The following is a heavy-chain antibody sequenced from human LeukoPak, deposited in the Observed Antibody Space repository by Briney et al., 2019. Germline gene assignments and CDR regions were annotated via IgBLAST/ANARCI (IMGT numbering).Heavy chain of an antibody. CDR3: TTDVGLY. Sequence: GGSLRLSCAASGFTISGAWMTWVRQAPGKGLEWVGRVKRKIDGETTDYAAPVKGRFTISRDDSKNMAFLQMSSLKTEDTAIYYCTTDVGLYWGQGTLVTVSS. CDR1: GFTISGAW. CDR2: VKRKIDGETT. J-gene: IGHJ4*02. D-gene: IGHD3/OR15-3a*01. V-gene: IGHV3-15*01.